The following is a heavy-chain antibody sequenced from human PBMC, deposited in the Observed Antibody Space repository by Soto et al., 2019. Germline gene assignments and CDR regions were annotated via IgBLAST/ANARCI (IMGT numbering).Heavy chain of an antibody. V-gene: IGHV1-18*04. CDR3: ARESSGWYGDYYYGMDV. Sequence: ASVKVSCKASGYTFTSYGISWVRESPGQGLEWMGWISAYNGNTNYAQKLQGRVTMTTDTSTSTAYMELRSLRSDDTAVYYCARESSGWYGDYYYGMDVWGQGTTVTV. D-gene: IGHD6-19*01. CDR2: ISAYNGNT. J-gene: IGHJ6*02. CDR1: GYTFTSYG.